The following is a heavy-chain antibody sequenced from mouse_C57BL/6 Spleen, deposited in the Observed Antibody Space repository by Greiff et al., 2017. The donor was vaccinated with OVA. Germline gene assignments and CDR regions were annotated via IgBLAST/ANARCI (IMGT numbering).Heavy chain of an antibody. CDR3: ARLDYSTLYAMDY. J-gene: IGHJ4*01. Sequence: QVQLQQSGPELVKPGASVQISCKASGYAFSSSWMNWVKQRPGTGLEWIGRIYPGDGDTNYNGKFKGKATLTADKSSSTAYMQLSSLTSEDSAVYFCARLDYSTLYAMDYWGQGTSVTVSS. V-gene: IGHV1-82*01. CDR1: GYAFSSSW. D-gene: IGHD2-5*01. CDR2: IYPGDGDT.